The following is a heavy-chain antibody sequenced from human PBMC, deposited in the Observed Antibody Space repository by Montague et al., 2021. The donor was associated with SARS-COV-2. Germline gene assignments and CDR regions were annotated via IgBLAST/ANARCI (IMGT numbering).Heavy chain of an antibody. D-gene: IGHD2-2*01. V-gene: IGHV4-61*02. Sequence: TLSLTCSVSGGSINTGGYYWNWIRQSPGKGLEWIGRIYSSGSTNSSPSLKSRVTISLDTSKNQFSLWLSSVTAADTAVYYCVRAPGYTSFTRWYFELWGPGTLVTVSS. CDR1: GGSINTGGYY. J-gene: IGHJ2*01. CDR2: IYSSGST. CDR3: VRAPGYTSFTRWYFEL.